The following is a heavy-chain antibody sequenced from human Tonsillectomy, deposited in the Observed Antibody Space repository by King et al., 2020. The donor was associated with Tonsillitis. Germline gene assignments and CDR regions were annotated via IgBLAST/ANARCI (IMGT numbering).Heavy chain of an antibody. Sequence: VQLVDSGGGLVQPGGSLRLSCAASGFTFSTSWISWVRQAPGKGLEWVANIKGDGSEKSYLESVKGRFTISRDNAKNSLYLQMNSLRAEDTAVYYCVRLGSSSWSFYWYFDLWGRGSLVTVSS. CDR2: IKGDGSEK. CDR3: VRLGSSSWSFYWYFDL. V-gene: IGHV3-7*01. J-gene: IGHJ2*01. D-gene: IGHD6-13*01. CDR1: GFTFSTSW.